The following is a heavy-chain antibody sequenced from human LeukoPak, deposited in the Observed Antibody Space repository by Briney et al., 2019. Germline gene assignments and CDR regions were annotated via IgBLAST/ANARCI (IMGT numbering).Heavy chain of an antibody. D-gene: IGHD3-3*01. Sequence: GGSLILSCAAPGFTFSSYKMNWVRQAPGKGLEWVSYISSSGSTIYYAVAVKGRITISRDNAKNSPYLQMNSLRAEDTAVYYCAREPGYDFWSGYYIYWGQGTLVTVSS. CDR3: AREPGYDFWSGYYIY. V-gene: IGHV3-48*03. CDR2: ISSSGSTI. CDR1: GFTFSSYK. J-gene: IGHJ4*02.